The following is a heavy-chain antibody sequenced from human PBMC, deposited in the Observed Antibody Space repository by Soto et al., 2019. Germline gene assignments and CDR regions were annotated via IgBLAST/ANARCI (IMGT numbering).Heavy chain of an antibody. CDR2: VTSSAIAT. CDR1: GYRFSEYA. V-gene: IGHV3-23*01. CDR3: ANSHDTSAHYLSIGS. D-gene: IGHD3-22*01. Sequence: GGSLRLSCVGSGYRFSEYAMAWIRQAPGKGLEWVTGVTSSAIATYYADSVKGRFTISRNNSLNILYLQMDNLGADDTAVYYCANSHDTSAHYLSIGSWGQGTQGTVS. J-gene: IGHJ4*02.